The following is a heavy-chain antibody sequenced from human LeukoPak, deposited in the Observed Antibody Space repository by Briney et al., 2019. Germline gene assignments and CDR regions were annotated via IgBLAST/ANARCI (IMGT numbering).Heavy chain of an antibody. D-gene: IGHD4-17*01. V-gene: IGHV4-31*03. CDR1: GGSISSGGYY. CDR3: ARDDYGDRFGPWLDP. J-gene: IGHJ5*02. CDR2: IYYSGST. Sequence: TLSLTCTVSGGSISSGGYYWSWIRQHPGKGLEWIGYIYYSGSTYYNPSLKSRVTISVDTSKNQFSLKLSSVTAADTAVYYCARDDYGDRFGPWLDPWGQGTLVTVSS.